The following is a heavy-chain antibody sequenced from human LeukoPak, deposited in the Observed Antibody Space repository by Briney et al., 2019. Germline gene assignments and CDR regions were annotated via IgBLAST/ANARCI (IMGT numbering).Heavy chain of an antibody. V-gene: IGHV3-23*01. CDR3: AKGGNRRVVAATTYYFYYMDV. Sequence: PGGSLRLSCAASGFTFSSYAMSWVRQAPGKGLEWVSAISGSGGSTYYADSVKGRFTISRDNSKNTLYLQMNSLRADDTAVYYCAKGGNRRVVAATTYYFYYMDVWGKGTTVTISS. CDR1: GFTFSSYA. J-gene: IGHJ6*03. D-gene: IGHD2-15*01. CDR2: ISGSGGST.